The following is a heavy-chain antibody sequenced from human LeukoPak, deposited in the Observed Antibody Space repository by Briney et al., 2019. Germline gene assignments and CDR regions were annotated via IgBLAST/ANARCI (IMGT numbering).Heavy chain of an antibody. CDR2: IIPIFGTA. CDR3: ARAGGYRSSTSCSFDY. D-gene: IGHD2-2*01. Sequence: ASVKVSCKASGGTFSSYAISWVRQAPGQGLEWMGGIIPIFGTANYAQKFQGRVTITADESTSTACMELSSLRSEDTAVYYCARAGGYRSSTSCSFDYWGQGTLVTVSS. CDR1: GGTFSSYA. V-gene: IGHV1-69*13. J-gene: IGHJ4*02.